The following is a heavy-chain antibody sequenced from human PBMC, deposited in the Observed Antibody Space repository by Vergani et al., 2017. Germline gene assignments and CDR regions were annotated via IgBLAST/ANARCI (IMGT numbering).Heavy chain of an antibody. CDR3: ARYYYGSGSYFPYYFDY. V-gene: IGHV2-26*01. CDR2: IFSNDEK. Sequence: QVTLKESGPVLVKPTETLTLTCTVSGFSLSNARMGVSWIRQPPGKALEWLAHIFSNDEKSYSTSLKSRLTISKDTSKSQVVLTMTNMDPVDTATYYCARYYYGSGSYFPYYFDYWGQGTLVTVSS. D-gene: IGHD3-10*01. CDR1: GFSLSNARMG. J-gene: IGHJ4*02.